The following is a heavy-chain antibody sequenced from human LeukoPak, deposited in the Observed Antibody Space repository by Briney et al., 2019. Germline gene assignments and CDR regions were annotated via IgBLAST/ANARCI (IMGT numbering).Heavy chain of an antibody. V-gene: IGHV3-48*01. CDR3: AKEEDSSSADAFDI. Sequence: GGSLRLSCAASGFTFSSYSMNWVRQAPGKGLEWVSYITGHSSTIYYADSVKGRFTISRDNSKNTLYLQMNSLRAEDTAVYYCAKEEDSSSADAFDIWGQGTMVTVSS. J-gene: IGHJ3*02. CDR2: ITGHSSTI. D-gene: IGHD6-6*01. CDR1: GFTFSSYS.